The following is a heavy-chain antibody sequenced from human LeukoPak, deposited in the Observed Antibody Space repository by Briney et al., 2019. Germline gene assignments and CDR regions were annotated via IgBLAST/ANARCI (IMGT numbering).Heavy chain of an antibody. CDR2: INPSGGST. D-gene: IGHD3-3*01. CDR3: ARGVSIFGVVTDYFDY. Sequence: GASVKVSCKASGYTFTSYYVHWVRQAPGQGLEWMGIINPSGGSTSYAQKFQGRVTMTRDTSTSTVYMELSSLRSEDTAVYYCARGVSIFGVVTDYFDYWGQGTLVTVSS. CDR1: GYTFTSYY. V-gene: IGHV1-46*01. J-gene: IGHJ4*02.